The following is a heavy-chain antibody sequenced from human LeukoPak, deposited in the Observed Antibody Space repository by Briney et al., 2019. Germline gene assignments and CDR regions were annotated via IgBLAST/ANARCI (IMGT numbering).Heavy chain of an antibody. CDR2: ISSSSSTI. D-gene: IGHD1-26*01. Sequence: GGSLRLSCAASGFTFSSYSMNWVRQAPGKGLEWVSYISSSSSTIYYADSVKGRFTISRDNAKNSLYLQMNSLRAEDTAVYYCAREIGSHQPDAFDIWGQGTMVTVSS. V-gene: IGHV3-48*04. CDR1: GFTFSSYS. CDR3: AREIGSHQPDAFDI. J-gene: IGHJ3*02.